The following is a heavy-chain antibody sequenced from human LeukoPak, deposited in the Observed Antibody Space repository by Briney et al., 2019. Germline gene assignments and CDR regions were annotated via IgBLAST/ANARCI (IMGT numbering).Heavy chain of an antibody. CDR3: ARDSEGGSYAFDI. V-gene: IGHV1-46*01. J-gene: IGHJ3*02. CDR2: INPSGGST. CDR1: GYTFTSYY. Sequence: RASVKVSCKASGYTFTSYYMHWVRQAPGQGLEWMGIINPSGGSTSYAQEFQGRVTMTRDMSTSTVYMELSSLRSEDTAVYYCARDSEGGSYAFDIWGQGTMVTVS. D-gene: IGHD2-15*01.